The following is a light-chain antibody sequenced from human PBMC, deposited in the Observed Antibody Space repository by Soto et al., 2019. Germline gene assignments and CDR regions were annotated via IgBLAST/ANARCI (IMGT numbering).Light chain of an antibody. CDR1: QGIAPY. Sequence: DVKMTQSPSSLSAFVGDRVTITCRASQGIAPYLAWFQQKPGKVPKLLIYATSTLQSGVPSRFSGSGSGTDSTLTISSLQPEDVATYYCQKYNSAPLTFGGGTKVDIK. J-gene: IGKJ4*01. CDR3: QKYNSAPLT. V-gene: IGKV1-27*01. CDR2: ATS.